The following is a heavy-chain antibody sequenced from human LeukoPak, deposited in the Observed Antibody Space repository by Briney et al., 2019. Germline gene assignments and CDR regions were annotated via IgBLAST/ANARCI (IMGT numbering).Heavy chain of an antibody. CDR1: GGSISSSSYY. Sequence: SETLSLTCTVSGGSISSSSYYWGWIRQPPGKGLEWIGSIYYSGSTYYNPSLKSRVTISVDTSKNQFSLKLSSVTAADTAVYYCARGLSSWPAPYDYWGQGTLVTVSS. CDR3: ARGLSSWPAPYDY. CDR2: IYYSGST. J-gene: IGHJ4*02. D-gene: IGHD6-13*01. V-gene: IGHV4-39*07.